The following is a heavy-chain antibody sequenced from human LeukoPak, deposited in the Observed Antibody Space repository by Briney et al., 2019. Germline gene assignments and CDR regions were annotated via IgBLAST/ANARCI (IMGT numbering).Heavy chain of an antibody. CDR3: ARDYYDSGGYYFYDAFDI. Sequence: GGSLRLSCAASGFTFSSYEMNWVRQAPGKGLEWISYISNSGSVIYYADSVKGRFTISRDNAKNSLYLQMNSLRAEDTAVYYCARDYYDSGGYYFYDAFDIWGQGTMVTVSS. CDR2: ISNSGSVI. J-gene: IGHJ3*02. V-gene: IGHV3-48*03. CDR1: GFTFSSYE. D-gene: IGHD3-22*01.